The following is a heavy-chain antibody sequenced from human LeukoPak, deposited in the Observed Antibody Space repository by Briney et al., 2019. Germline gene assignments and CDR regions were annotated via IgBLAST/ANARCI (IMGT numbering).Heavy chain of an antibody. V-gene: IGHV3-23*01. CDR3: AKDPRPIVQSQTYPYYFDY. D-gene: IGHD2-15*01. CDR1: GFTFSSYA. J-gene: IGHJ4*02. CDR2: IIGSGRAT. Sequence: GGSLRLSCAASGFTFSSYAMSWVRQAPGKGLEWVSGIIGSGRATYYADSVKGLVTISRDNSKNTLYLQMNSLRDEDTAVYYCAKDPRPIVQSQTYPYYFDYWGQGTLVTVSS.